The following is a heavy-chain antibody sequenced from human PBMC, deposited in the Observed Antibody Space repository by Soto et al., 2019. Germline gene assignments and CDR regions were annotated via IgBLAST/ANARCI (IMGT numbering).Heavy chain of an antibody. CDR2: MYRTGNT. CDR3: ARANGFFGDWFDP. J-gene: IGHJ5*02. V-gene: IGHV4-30-4*01. CDR1: GGSVSSYY. Sequence: SETLSLTCTVSGGSVSSYYWSWIRQPPGQGLEWLGYMYRTGNTFYNPSLKSRLTISVDRSKNRFSLKLTSVTATDTAVYYCARANGFFGDWFDPWGQGALVTVSS. D-gene: IGHD2-8*01.